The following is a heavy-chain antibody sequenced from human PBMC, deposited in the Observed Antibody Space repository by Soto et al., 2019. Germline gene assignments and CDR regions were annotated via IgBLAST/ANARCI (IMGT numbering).Heavy chain of an antibody. V-gene: IGHV6-1*01. CDR1: GDSVSSTSAA. D-gene: IGHD6-19*01. CDR2: TYYRSKWYN. CDR3: ARVPIAVAGKKSANWFDP. Sequence: KQSRTLSLTCAISGDSVSSTSAAWDWIRPSPSRGLEWLGRTYYRSKWYNDYAVSVKSRITNNPDTSKNQFSLQLNSVTPEDTAVYYCARVPIAVAGKKSANWFDPWGQGTLVTVSS. J-gene: IGHJ5*02.